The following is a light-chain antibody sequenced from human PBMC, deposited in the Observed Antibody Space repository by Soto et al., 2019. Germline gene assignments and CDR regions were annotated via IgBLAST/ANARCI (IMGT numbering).Light chain of an antibody. CDR2: AAS. CDR1: QSLVSH. V-gene: IGKV3-15*01. CDR3: QQYNNWPPIT. J-gene: IGKJ4*02. Sequence: EIVMTQSPATLSLSPGERATLSCRASQSLVSHLALYQQKPGQAPRLLIYAASTRATGIPARFSGSGSGTEFSLTIRNLQSEDFAVYYCQQYNNWPPITFGGGTKVEIK.